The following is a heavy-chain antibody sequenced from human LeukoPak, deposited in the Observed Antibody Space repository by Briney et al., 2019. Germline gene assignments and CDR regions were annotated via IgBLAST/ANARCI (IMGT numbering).Heavy chain of an antibody. J-gene: IGHJ4*02. Sequence: GESLKISCKGSGYSFSSYWIGWVRQMPGKGLEYMGIIWPGDSDTRYSPAFQGQVTISVDKIISTAYLQWSSLKASDTAIYYCARQERTPESFDYWGQGTLVTVSS. CDR3: ARQERTPESFDY. V-gene: IGHV5-51*01. CDR2: IWPGDSDT. CDR1: GYSFSSYW.